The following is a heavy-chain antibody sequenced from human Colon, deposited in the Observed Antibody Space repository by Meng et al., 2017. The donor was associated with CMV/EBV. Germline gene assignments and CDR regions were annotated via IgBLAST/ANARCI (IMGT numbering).Heavy chain of an antibody. J-gene: IGHJ4*02. CDR3: ARDDRYSRDH. CDR2: ISQSGGDM. V-gene: IGHV3-11*01. D-gene: IGHD5-18*01. Sequence: SCAASGFTFSDYYMTWIRQAPGKGLEWVSYISQSGGDMYADSVKGRFTIFRDNVRNSVYLEMSSLRADDSAVYYCARDDRYSRDHWGQGTLVTVSS. CDR1: GFTFSDYY.